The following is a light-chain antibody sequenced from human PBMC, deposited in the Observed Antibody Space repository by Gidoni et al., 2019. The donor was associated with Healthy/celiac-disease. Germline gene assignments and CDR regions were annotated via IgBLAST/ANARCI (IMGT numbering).Light chain of an antibody. J-gene: IGLJ3*02. Sequence: QSALTPPAPVSGSPGQSITIACTGTSSDVGAYNYVSWYQQHPGNAPKLMIYEVRNRPTGGSNRFSGSKSGNTASLTISGLQAEDEADYYCSSYTSSSTWVFGGGTKLTVL. CDR3: SSYTSSSTWV. CDR1: SSDVGAYNY. CDR2: EVR. V-gene: IGLV2-14*01.